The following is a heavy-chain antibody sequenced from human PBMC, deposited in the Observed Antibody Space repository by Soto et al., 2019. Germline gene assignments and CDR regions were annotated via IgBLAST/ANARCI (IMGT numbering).Heavy chain of an antibody. V-gene: IGHV4-34*02. J-gene: IGHJ4*02. CDR3: ARGGGKSGYFFDY. CDR1: GESLSDYS. CDR2: INHGGSV. Sequence: QVQLRQWGAGLLKPLETLSLRCAVYGESLSDYSWSWIRQSPEKGLVWIGEINHGGSVKANPSLKVRVTISVDTSKNQASLILTSATAADTAVYRCARGGGKSGYFFDYWGRGTLVTVSS. D-gene: IGHD5-12*01.